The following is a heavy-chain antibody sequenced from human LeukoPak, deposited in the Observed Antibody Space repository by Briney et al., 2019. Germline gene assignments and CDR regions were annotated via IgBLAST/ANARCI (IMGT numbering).Heavy chain of an antibody. V-gene: IGHV4-38-2*02. D-gene: IGHD3-10*01. Sequence: SETLSLTCTVSGYSINSGYWGWIRQPPGKGLEWIGTISDTGSTYYNPSLKSRVTISVDTSKNHLSLKLSSVTAADTAVYYCARDSAPMVRGILGYWGQGTLVTVSS. CDR3: ARDSAPMVRGILGY. J-gene: IGHJ4*02. CDR1: GYSINSGY. CDR2: ISDTGST.